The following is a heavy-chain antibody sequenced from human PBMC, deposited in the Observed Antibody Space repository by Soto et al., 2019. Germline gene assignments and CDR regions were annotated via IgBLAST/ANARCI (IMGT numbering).Heavy chain of an antibody. Sequence: GGSLRLSCAASGFTFSSYSMNWVRQAPGKGLEWVSYISSSSSTIYYADSVKGRFTISRDNAKNSLYLQMNSLRDEDTAVYYCARDPIPATTFGGVIVPGWFDPWGLGTLVTVSS. CDR2: ISSSSSTI. D-gene: IGHD3-16*02. CDR3: ARDPIPATTFGGVIVPGWFDP. CDR1: GFTFSSYS. V-gene: IGHV3-48*02. J-gene: IGHJ5*02.